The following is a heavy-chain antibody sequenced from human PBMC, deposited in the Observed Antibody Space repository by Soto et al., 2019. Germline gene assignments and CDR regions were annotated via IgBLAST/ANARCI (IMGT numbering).Heavy chain of an antibody. D-gene: IGHD2-15*01. CDR3: ATGAYCSGGSCSDYYYYYYGMDL. CDR1: GFTFRISA. J-gene: IGHJ6*02. Sequence: SVKVSGKTSGFTFRISAVQCVLQSRLHRLDWIGCLVVGTGNTNYAQKFQQRVTISSDRSTNTVSMELSSLTSEDTAVYYCATGAYCSGGSCSDYYYYYYGMDLWGQGTTVTVSS. V-gene: IGHV1-58*01. CDR2: LVVGTGNT.